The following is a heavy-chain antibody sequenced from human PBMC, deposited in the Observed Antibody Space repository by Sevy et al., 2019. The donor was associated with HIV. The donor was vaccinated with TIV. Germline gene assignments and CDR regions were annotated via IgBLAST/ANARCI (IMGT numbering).Heavy chain of an antibody. J-gene: IGHJ2*01. CDR3: ATPLTSGWYEGTGGYFDL. CDR1: GGSISSSSYY. D-gene: IGHD6-19*01. V-gene: IGHV4-39*01. Sequence: SESLSLTCTISGGSISSSSYYWGWIRQPPGKGVEWMGSLYSTGATSYNPSLESRVSVSADTSRNRFYLKLDSVSAADTAVYYCATPLTSGWYEGTGGYFDLWGRGTLVTVSS. CDR2: LYSTGAT.